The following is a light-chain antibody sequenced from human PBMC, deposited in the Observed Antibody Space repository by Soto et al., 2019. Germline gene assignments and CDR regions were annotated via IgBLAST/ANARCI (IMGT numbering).Light chain of an antibody. CDR3: QQRSNWPT. J-gene: IGKJ1*01. CDR1: QSVSSS. Sequence: ELVLTQSPATLSLSPGQRATLSCRASQSVSSSLAWYQQKPGQAPRLLIYDASNRATGIPARFSGSGSGTDFTLTISSLEPEDFAVYYCQQRSNWPTFGQGTKVDIK. V-gene: IGKV3-11*01. CDR2: DAS.